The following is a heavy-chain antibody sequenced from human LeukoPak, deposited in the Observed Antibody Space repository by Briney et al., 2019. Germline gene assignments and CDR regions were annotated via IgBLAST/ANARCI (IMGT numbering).Heavy chain of an antibody. J-gene: IGHJ4*02. CDR1: GGSFSGYY. CDR3: ARELAALDY. CDR2: INHSGST. Sequence: PSETLSLTCAVYGGSFSGYYWSWIRQPPGKGLEWIGEINHSGSTNYNPSLKSRVTISVDTSKNQFSLKLSSVTAADTAVYYCARELAALDYWGQGTLVTVSS. V-gene: IGHV4-34*01. D-gene: IGHD6-6*01.